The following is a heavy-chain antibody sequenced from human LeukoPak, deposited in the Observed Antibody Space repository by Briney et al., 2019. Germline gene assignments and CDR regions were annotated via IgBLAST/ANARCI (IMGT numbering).Heavy chain of an antibody. V-gene: IGHV3-9*01. CDR1: GFTFDDYA. CDR2: ISRNSDSI. J-gene: IGHJ4*02. CDR3: AKEGYNSDGYFED. Sequence: PGRSLRLSCAASGFTFDDYAMHWVRQVPGKGLEWVSGISRNSDSIGYADSVKGRFTMSRDNVENSLYLQMNSLRAEDTALYYCAKEGYNSDGYFEDWGQGALVTVSS. D-gene: IGHD5-24*01.